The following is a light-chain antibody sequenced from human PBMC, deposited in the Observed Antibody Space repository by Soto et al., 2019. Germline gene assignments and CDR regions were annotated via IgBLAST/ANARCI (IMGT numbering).Light chain of an antibody. V-gene: IGKV4-1*01. Sequence: DIVMPQSPDSLAVSLGERATINCKSSQSVLYSSNNKTYLAWYQQKPGQAPRLLSYGASTRATGIPARFSGSGSGTEFALTISSLKSEDFEVYYCQQCNNWSRTFGQGTKVDIK. CDR1: QSVLYSSNNKTY. CDR2: GAS. J-gene: IGKJ1*01. CDR3: QQCNNWSRT.